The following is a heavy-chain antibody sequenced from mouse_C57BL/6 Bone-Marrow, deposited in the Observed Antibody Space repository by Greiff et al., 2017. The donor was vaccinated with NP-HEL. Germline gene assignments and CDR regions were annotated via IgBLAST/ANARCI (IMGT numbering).Heavy chain of an antibody. Sequence: QVQLQQPGAELVKPGASVKMSCKASGYTFTSYWITWVKQRPGQGLEWIGDIYPGSGSTKYNEKFKSKATLTVDTSSSTAYMQLSSLTSEDSAVYYCARSGLLLLSLDYWGQGTTLTVSS. J-gene: IGHJ2*01. D-gene: IGHD1-1*01. CDR1: GYTFTSYW. V-gene: IGHV1-55*01. CDR3: ARSGLLLLSLDY. CDR2: IYPGSGST.